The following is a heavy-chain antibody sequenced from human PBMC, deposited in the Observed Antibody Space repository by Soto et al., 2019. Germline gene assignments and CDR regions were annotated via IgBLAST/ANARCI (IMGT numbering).Heavy chain of an antibody. Sequence: QLQLQESGPGLVKPSETLSLTCTVSGGSISSTNYYWGWIRQPLGKGLEWIGSMYYSGSTFYNPSLKSRVTISVDTSKNQFSLKLSSVTAADTAVYSCARHTWGRQRGWFDPWGQGTLVTVSS. J-gene: IGHJ5*02. CDR3: ARHTWGRQRGWFDP. V-gene: IGHV4-39*01. D-gene: IGHD2-2*01. CDR1: GGSISSTNYY. CDR2: MYYSGST.